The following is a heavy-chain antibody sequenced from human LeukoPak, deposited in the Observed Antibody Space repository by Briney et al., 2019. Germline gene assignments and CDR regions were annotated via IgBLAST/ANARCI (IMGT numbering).Heavy chain of an antibody. V-gene: IGHV4-34*01. D-gene: IGHD3-16*01. J-gene: IGHJ4*02. CDR2: ITHTGST. CDR1: GESFSCYY. Sequence: SETLSLTCAVYGESFSCYYWSWIRQPPGKGLEWIGEITHTGSTNYNPSLKSRVTISVDTSKNQFSLKLSSVTAADTAVYYCARPRPGGGWFDYWGQGTLVTVSS. CDR3: ARPRPGGGWFDY.